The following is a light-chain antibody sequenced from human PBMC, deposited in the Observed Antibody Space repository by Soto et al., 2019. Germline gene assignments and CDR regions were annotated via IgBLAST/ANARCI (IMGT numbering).Light chain of an antibody. J-gene: IGLJ1*01. CDR3: TSYTRSDSYV. Sequence: QSVLTQPASVSGSPGQSITISCTGTSSDVGGYNYVSWYQQHPGKAPKLLIYDVTNRPSGVSNRFSASKSGNTASLTISGLQAEDEADYYCTSYTRSDSYVFGTGTKLTVL. CDR1: SSDVGGYNY. V-gene: IGLV2-14*01. CDR2: DVT.